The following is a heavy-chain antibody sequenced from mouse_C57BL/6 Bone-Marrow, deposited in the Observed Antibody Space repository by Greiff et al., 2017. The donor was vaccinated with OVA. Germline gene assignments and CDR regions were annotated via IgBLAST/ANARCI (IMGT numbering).Heavy chain of an antibody. CDR1: GYTFPSHW. CDR2: IYPNSGST. J-gene: IGHJ3*01. V-gene: IGHV1-64*01. Sequence: QLQQPGAELVKPGASVKLFCKASGYTFPSHWMHWVKQRPGPGLEWIGMIYPNSGSTNYNEKFKSKATLTVDKSSSTAYMQRSSLTSEGTAVYYCARWGPYWGQGTLVTVSA. CDR3: ARWGPY.